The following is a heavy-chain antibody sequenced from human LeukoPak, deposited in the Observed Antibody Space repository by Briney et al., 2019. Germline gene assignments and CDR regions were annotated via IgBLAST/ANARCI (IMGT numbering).Heavy chain of an antibody. CDR3: ASSPFHCSSTSCYASYFDY. Sequence: SVKVSCKASGGTFSSYAISWVRQAPGQGLEWMGGIIPIFGTANYAQKLQGRVTMTTDTSTSTAYMELRSLRSDDTAVYYCASSPFHCSSTSCYASYFDYWGQGTLVTVSS. CDR1: GGTFSSYA. J-gene: IGHJ4*02. CDR2: IIPIFGTA. V-gene: IGHV1-69*05. D-gene: IGHD2-2*01.